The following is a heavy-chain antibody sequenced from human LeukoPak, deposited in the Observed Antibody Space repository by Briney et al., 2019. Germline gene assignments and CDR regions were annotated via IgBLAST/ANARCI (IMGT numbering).Heavy chain of an antibody. CDR1: GGSISSYF. CDR3: ARGSYYYMDV. Sequence: SETLSLTCTVSGGSISSYFCSWIRRPPGKGLEWIGYIYNSGSTKYNPSLKSRVIISVDTSKNQFSLKLSSVTAADTAVYYCARGSYYYMDVWGKGTTVTVSS. V-gene: IGHV4-59*01. CDR2: IYNSGST. J-gene: IGHJ6*03.